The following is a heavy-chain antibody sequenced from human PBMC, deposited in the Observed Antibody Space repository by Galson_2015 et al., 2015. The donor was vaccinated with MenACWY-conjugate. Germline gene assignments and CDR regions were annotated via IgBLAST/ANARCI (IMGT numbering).Heavy chain of an antibody. CDR3: VRTSYCSGGRCYSPFDF. CDR1: GFSLSTSGMR. J-gene: IGHJ4*02. V-gene: IGHV2-70*04. D-gene: IGHD2-15*01. CDR2: IDWDDDK. Sequence: PALVKPTQTLTLTCTFSGFSLSTSGMRVNWVRQPPGKALEWLARIDWDDDKLDNTSLRTRLTISKDTSKNQVDLTMTNMDPVDTATYYCVRTSYCSGGRCYSPFDFWGQGTLVTVSS.